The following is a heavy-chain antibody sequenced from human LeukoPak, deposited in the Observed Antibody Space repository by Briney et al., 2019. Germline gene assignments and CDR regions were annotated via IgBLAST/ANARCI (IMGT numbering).Heavy chain of an antibody. CDR3: AKDCNGGNCYIDY. J-gene: IGHJ4*02. CDR2: ISYDGSNK. Sequence: GRSLRLSCAASGFTFSYYSMHWVRQAPGKGLEWVAVISYDGSNKYYADSVKGRFTISRDNSKNTLYLQMNSLRAEDTAIYYCAKDCNGGNCYIDYWGQGTLVTVAS. CDR1: GFTFSYYS. D-gene: IGHD2-15*01. V-gene: IGHV3-30*18.